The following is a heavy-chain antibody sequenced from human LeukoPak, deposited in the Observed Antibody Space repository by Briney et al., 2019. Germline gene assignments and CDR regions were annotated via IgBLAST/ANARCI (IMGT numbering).Heavy chain of an antibody. Sequence: SVKVSCKASGGTFSSYAISWVRQAPGQGLEWMGGIIPIFGTANYAQKFQGRVTITADESTSTAYMELSSLRSEDTAVYYCARIIDCSSTSCYSVWFDPWGQGTLVTVSS. CDR1: GGTFSSYA. D-gene: IGHD2-2*01. CDR3: ARIIDCSSTSCYSVWFDP. V-gene: IGHV1-69*13. J-gene: IGHJ5*02. CDR2: IIPIFGTA.